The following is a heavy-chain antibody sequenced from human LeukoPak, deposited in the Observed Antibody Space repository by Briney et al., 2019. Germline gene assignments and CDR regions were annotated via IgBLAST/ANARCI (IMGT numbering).Heavy chain of an antibody. Sequence: GGSLRLSCAASGFTFSSYSMNWVRQAPGKGLEWVSSISSSSYIYYADSVKGRFTISRDNAKNSLYLQMNSLRAEDTAVYYCARVRYSSGWYPSDNWFDRWGQGTLVTVSS. J-gene: IGHJ5*02. V-gene: IGHV3-21*01. CDR2: ISSSSYI. CDR3: ARVRYSSGWYPSDNWFDR. CDR1: GFTFSSYS. D-gene: IGHD6-19*01.